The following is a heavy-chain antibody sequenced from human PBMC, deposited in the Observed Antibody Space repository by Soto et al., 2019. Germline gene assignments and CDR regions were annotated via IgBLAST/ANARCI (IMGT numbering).Heavy chain of an antibody. J-gene: IGHJ6*02. Sequence: GGSLRLSCAASGFTFSSYGMRWVRQAPGKGLEWVAVISYDGSNKYYADSVKGRFTISRDNSKNTLYLQMNSLRAEDTAVYYCAKDRNAYYYGMDVWGQGTTVTVSS. CDR3: AKDRNAYYYGMDV. V-gene: IGHV3-30*18. CDR1: GFTFSSYG. CDR2: ISYDGSNK.